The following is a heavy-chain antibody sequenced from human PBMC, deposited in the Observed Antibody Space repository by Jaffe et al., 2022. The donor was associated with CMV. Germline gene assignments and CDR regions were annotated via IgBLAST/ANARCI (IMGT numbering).Heavy chain of an antibody. V-gene: IGHV3-11*06. CDR2: ISSTGSST. J-gene: IGHJ4*02. CDR3: ARGQTLDSDYMWTNYRRNYFDS. D-gene: IGHD3-16*02. CDR1: GFTFSDYY. Sequence: QVQLVESGGGLVKPGGSLRLSCTASGFTFSDYYMNWIRQAPGKGLEWVSYISSTGSSTNYADSVQGRFTISRDNAWNSLSLQMDSLRVEDTAVYYCARGQTLDSDYMWTNYRRNYFDSWGQGTLVTVS.